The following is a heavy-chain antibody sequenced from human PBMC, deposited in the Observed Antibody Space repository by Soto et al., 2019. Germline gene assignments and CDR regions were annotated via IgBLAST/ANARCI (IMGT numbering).Heavy chain of an antibody. Sequence: GESLKISCQGSGYSFTNYWVGWVRQIPGRGLEWMGFIHPGDSDTRYSPFFQGQVTISADKSISTAYLQWSSLKASDTAMYYCARHNRYSSTWFEGWFDPWGQGTLVTVSS. CDR2: IHPGDSDT. CDR1: GYSFTNYW. D-gene: IGHD6-13*01. J-gene: IGHJ5*02. V-gene: IGHV5-51*01. CDR3: ARHNRYSSTWFEGWFDP.